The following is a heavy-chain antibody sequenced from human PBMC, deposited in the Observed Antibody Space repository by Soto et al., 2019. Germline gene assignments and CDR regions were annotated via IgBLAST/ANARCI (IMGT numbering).Heavy chain of an antibody. J-gene: IGHJ4*02. Sequence: PSETLSLTGTVSGGSVTNSSYYWGWIRQSPGKGLEWIGSVYYRGRSYSKSSVKSRVTISVDTSKNRFSLSLNSVTASDTAVYLCVSQRTTVTTQACFDYLGAGALVTVSS. D-gene: IGHD4-17*01. CDR3: VSQRTTVTTQACFDY. CDR2: VYYRGRS. CDR1: GGSVTNSSYY. V-gene: IGHV4-39*01.